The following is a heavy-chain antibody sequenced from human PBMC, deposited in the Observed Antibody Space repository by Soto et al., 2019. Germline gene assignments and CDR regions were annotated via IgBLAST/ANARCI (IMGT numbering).Heavy chain of an antibody. J-gene: IGHJ5*02. V-gene: IGHV1-24*01. Sequence: ASVKVSCKVSGDTLTKLAVHWVRQAPEKGLEWMGGFDPEDDESIYAQKFEARVTMTADTSIDTAYMELRGLKSDDTAVYYCVTVFSATGPNGFDTWGQGTQLTISS. CDR3: VTVFSATGPNGFDT. CDR2: FDPEDDES. CDR1: GDTLTKLA.